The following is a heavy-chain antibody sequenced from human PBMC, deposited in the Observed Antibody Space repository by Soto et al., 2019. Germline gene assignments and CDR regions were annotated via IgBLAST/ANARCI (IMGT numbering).Heavy chain of an antibody. D-gene: IGHD2-15*01. J-gene: IGHJ5*02. V-gene: IGHV1-69*18. CDR3: ARGSLVVVTATPGGLDL. CDR1: GGTFSSYA. CDR2: LIHMFGTA. Sequence: QVQLVQSGAEVKKPGSSVKVYCKSSGGTFSSYAFSWVRQAPGQELEWMGRLIHMFGTANYAQKFQGRVTIPAGESTSTVYMELSILRFEDTAVYCLARGSLVVVTATPGGLDLWGQGTVVTVSS.